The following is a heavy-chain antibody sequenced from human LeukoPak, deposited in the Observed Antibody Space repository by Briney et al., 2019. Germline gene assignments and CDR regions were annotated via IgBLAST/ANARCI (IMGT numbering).Heavy chain of an antibody. CDR1: GGSISSSSYY. Sequence: SETLSLTCTVSGGSISSSSYYWGWIRQPPGKGLEWIGSIYYSGSTYYNPSLKSRLTISLDTSKNQFSLKLSSVTAADTAVYYCARDKGHFDVDYWGQGTLVTVSS. CDR3: ARDKGHFDVDY. CDR2: IYYSGST. V-gene: IGHV4-39*07. J-gene: IGHJ4*02. D-gene: IGHD3-9*01.